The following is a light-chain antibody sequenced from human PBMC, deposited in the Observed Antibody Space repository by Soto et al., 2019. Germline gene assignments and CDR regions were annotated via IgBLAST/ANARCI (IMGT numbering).Light chain of an antibody. CDR2: GES. CDR1: QSISRN. Sequence: EILMTQSPPTLSLSPGERATLSCRASQSISRNLAWFQQKPGQAPTLLIFGESTRAAGIPDRLSGSGSGTELTLTISGLQSEDYADYFCHQYENWPKTCGQGTKVDIK. J-gene: IGKJ1*01. CDR3: HQYENWPKT. V-gene: IGKV3-15*01.